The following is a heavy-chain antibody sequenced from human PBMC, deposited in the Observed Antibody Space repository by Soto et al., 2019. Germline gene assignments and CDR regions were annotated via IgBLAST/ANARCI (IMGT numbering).Heavy chain of an antibody. CDR2: ISAYNGNT. J-gene: IGHJ5*02. Sequence: QVQLVQSGAEVKKPGASVKVSCKASGYNFTSYGISWVRQAPGQGLEWMGWISAYNGNTNYAQKLQGRVTVTTDTSTSTAYMELRSLRSDDTAVYYCARDPEGYGLRWFGESRFDPWGQGTLVTVSS. CDR1: GYNFTSYG. D-gene: IGHD3-10*01. CDR3: ARDPEGYGLRWFGESRFDP. V-gene: IGHV1-18*01.